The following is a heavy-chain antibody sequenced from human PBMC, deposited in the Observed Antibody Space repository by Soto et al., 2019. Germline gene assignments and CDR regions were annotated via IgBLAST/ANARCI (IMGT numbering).Heavy chain of an antibody. Sequence: QVQLVESGGGVVQPGGSLRLSCAASGSTFSSYAMHWVRQAPGKGLEGVAVISYDGSNKYYADSVKGRFTISRDNSKNALYLQMNSLRAEDTAVYYCAKDQGGYYDILTGYYYFDYWGQGTLVTVSS. CDR3: AKDQGGYYDILTGYYYFDY. V-gene: IGHV3-30*18. D-gene: IGHD3-9*01. CDR1: GSTFSSYA. J-gene: IGHJ4*02. CDR2: ISYDGSNK.